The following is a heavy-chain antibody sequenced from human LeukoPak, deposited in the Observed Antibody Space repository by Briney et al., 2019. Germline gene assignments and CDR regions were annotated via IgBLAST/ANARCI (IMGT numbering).Heavy chain of an antibody. CDR1: GGSVSSGSYY. Sequence: PSETLSLTCTVSGGSVSSGSYYWSWIRQPPGKGLEWIGYIYHSGTTYYNPSLQSRVTMSVDTSKNQFSLKLSSVTAVDTAVYYCARKENVYYYFDYWGQGTLVTVSS. D-gene: IGHD3-10*01. V-gene: IGHV4-61*01. CDR3: ARKENVYYYFDY. CDR2: IYHSGTT. J-gene: IGHJ4*02.